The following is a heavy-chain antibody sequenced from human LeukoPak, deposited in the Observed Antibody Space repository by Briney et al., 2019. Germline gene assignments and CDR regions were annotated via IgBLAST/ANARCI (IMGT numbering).Heavy chain of an antibody. D-gene: IGHD6-13*01. CDR2: IYCGGST. CDR1: GFTVSSYY. Sequence: GGSLRLSCAASGFTVSSYYMSWVRQAPGKGLEWVSVIYCGGSTYYADSVMGGFTISRDNAKNSLYLQINSLRAEDTAVYYCARRIPAKNYYDYMDVWGKGTTVTVSS. CDR3: ARRIPAKNYYDYMDV. V-gene: IGHV3-66*04. J-gene: IGHJ6*03.